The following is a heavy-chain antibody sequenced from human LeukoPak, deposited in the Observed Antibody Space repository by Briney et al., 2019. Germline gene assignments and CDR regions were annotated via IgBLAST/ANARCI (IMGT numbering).Heavy chain of an antibody. CDR3: AKALRTDGYNYEKGLDV. V-gene: IGHV3-30*18. CDR1: GFTFSSYG. CDR2: ISYDGSNK. J-gene: IGHJ6*02. Sequence: GGSLRLSCSASGFTFSSYGMHWVRQAPGKGLEWAAVISYDGSNKYYADSVKGRFTISRDNSKNTLFLHMSSLRVEDTAVYYCAKALRTDGYNYEKGLDVWGQGTTVTVSS. D-gene: IGHD5-24*01.